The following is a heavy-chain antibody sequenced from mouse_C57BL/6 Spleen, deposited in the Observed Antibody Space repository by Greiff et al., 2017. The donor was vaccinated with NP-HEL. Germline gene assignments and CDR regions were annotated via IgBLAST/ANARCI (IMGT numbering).Heavy chain of an antibody. D-gene: IGHD1-1*01. CDR1: GYTFTGYW. CDR2: LLPGSGST. Sequence: QVQLQQSGAELMKPGASVKLSCKATGYTFTGYWIEWVKQRPGHGLEWIGELLPGSGSTNYNEQFKGKATFTADTSSNTAYMQLSSLTTEDSAIYYCARSDYYGTLRNWYFDVWGTGTTVTVSS. V-gene: IGHV1-9*01. J-gene: IGHJ1*03. CDR3: ARSDYYGTLRNWYFDV.